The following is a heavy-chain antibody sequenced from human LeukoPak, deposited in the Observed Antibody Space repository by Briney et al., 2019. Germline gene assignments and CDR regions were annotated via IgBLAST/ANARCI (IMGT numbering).Heavy chain of an antibody. Sequence: SETLSLTCAVSGYSISSGYYWGWIRQPPGKGLEWIGGIYHSGTTYYNPSLKSRVTISVDTSKNQFSLNLSSVTAAGTAVYCCARFVFGYYSHMDVWGKGTTVTVSS. D-gene: IGHD3-10*01. CDR3: ARFVFGYYSHMDV. CDR1: GYSISSGYY. CDR2: IYHSGTT. J-gene: IGHJ6*03. V-gene: IGHV4-38-2*01.